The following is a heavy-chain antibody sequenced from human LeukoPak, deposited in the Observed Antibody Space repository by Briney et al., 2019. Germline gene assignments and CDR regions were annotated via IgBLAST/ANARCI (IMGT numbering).Heavy chain of an antibody. D-gene: IGHD3-3*01. CDR3: ARGGDFWRPYDY. V-gene: IGHV4-59*01. CDR1: GGSISSYY. J-gene: IGHJ4*02. Sequence: PSETLSLTCTVSGGSISSYYWSWIRQPPGKGLEWIGYIYYSGNTNYNPSLKSRVTISVDTSKNQFSLKLSSVTAADTAVYYCARGGDFWRPYDYWGQGTLVTVSS. CDR2: IYYSGNT.